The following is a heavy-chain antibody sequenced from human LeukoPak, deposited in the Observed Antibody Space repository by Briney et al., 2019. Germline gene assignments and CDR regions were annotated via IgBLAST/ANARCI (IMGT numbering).Heavy chain of an antibody. J-gene: IGHJ2*01. CDR3: VRDDGRNSGYYSWHFDL. V-gene: IGHV3-48*03. D-gene: IGHD5-12*01. CDR2: ISSSGSTI. Sequence: GGSLRLSCAASGFTFSSYEMNWVRQAPGKGLEWVSYISSSGSTIYYADSVKGRFTISRDNAKNSLYLQMSSLRIEDMALYYCVRDDGRNSGYYSWHFDLWGRGTLVTVSS. CDR1: GFTFSSYE.